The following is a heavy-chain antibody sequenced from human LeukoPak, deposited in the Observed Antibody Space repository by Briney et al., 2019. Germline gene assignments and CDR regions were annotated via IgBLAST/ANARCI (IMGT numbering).Heavy chain of an antibody. J-gene: IGHJ6*03. Sequence: GGSLRLSCAASGFTFSDYAMQWVRQAPGKGLEWVALIWYDGSNKYYADSVQGRFTISRDSSKNTLYLQMNSLRAEDTAVYYCARSSTGTEYYYYYMDVWGTGTTATVSS. CDR2: IWYDGSNK. CDR1: GFTFSDYA. D-gene: IGHD1/OR15-1a*01. V-gene: IGHV3-33*01. CDR3: ARSSTGTEYYYYYMDV.